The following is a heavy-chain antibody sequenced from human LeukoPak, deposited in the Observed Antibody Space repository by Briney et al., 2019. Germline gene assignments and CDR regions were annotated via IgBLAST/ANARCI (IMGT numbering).Heavy chain of an antibody. CDR3: ARDADISDHYSYFDY. CDR1: GFTFRNYG. J-gene: IGHJ4*02. D-gene: IGHD3-22*01. CDR2: IWCHGNTD. Sequence: PGGSLRLSCAASGFTFRNYGMEWVAQAPGKGLEGGAGIWCHGNTDLYADSLKGRFTISRDNSKNTLYLQMNSLRAEDTAVYYCARDADISDHYSYFDYWGQGALVTVSS. V-gene: IGHV3-33*01.